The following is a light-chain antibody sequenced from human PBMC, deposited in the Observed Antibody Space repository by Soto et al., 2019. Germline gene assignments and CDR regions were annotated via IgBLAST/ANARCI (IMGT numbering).Light chain of an antibody. V-gene: IGKV3-20*01. Sequence: EIVLTQSPGTLSLSPGERATLSCRASQSVSSSYLAWYQQKPGQAPRLLIYGASSRATGIPDRLSGSGSGTDFTLTISRLEPEDFAVYYCQQYGSSAEYTFGQGTKLEIK. J-gene: IGKJ2*01. CDR1: QSVSSSY. CDR2: GAS. CDR3: QQYGSSAEYT.